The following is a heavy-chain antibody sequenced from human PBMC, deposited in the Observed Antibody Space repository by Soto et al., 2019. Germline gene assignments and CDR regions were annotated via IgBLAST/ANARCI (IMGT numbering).Heavy chain of an antibody. CDR2: SNSDGSST. Sequence: EVQLVESGGGLVQPGGSLRLSCAASGFTFSSYWMHWVRQAPGKGLVWVSRSNSDGSSTSYADSVKGRFTISRDNAKNTRYLQMNSMRAEDTSVYECARGGYYDSSGYYDAFDIWGQGTMVTVSS. V-gene: IGHV3-74*01. D-gene: IGHD3-22*01. CDR1: GFTFSSYW. CDR3: ARGGYYDSSGYYDAFDI. J-gene: IGHJ3*02.